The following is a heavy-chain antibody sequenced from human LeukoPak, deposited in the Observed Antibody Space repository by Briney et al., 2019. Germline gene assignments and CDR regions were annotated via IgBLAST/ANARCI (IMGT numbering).Heavy chain of an antibody. CDR3: ASDPDWADFDY. V-gene: IGHV4-39*07. J-gene: IGHJ4*02. CDR1: GGSISSSSYY. Sequence: TSETLSLTCTVSGGSISSSSYYWGWIRQPPGKGLEWIGSIYYSGSTYYNPSLKSRVTISVDTSKNQFSLKLSSVAAADTAVYYCASDPDWADFDYWGQGTLVTVSS. CDR2: IYYSGST. D-gene: IGHD3/OR15-3a*01.